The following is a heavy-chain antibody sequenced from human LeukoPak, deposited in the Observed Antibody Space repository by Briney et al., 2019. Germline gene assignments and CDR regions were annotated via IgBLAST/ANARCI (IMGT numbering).Heavy chain of an antibody. J-gene: IGHJ5*02. CDR1: GGSLSGYY. CDR2: INHSGST. D-gene: IGHD2-2*01. CDR3: ARIGYCSSTSCADP. V-gene: IGHV4-34*01. Sequence: PSETLSLTCAVYGGSLSGYYWSWIRQPPGKGLEWIGEINHSGSTNYNPSLKSRVTISVDTSKNQFSLKLSSVTAADTAVYYCARIGYCSSTSCADPWGQGTLVTVSS.